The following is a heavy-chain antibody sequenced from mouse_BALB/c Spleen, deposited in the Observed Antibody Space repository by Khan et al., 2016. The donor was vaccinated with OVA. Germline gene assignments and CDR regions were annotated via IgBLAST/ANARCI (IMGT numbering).Heavy chain of an antibody. CDR3: ARCGGDYEYYYALDY. Sequence: QVQLQQSGAELVRPGASVKLSCKTSGFTFTDNYINWVRQRTGQGLEWIGAIYPGTGNTYYNENFKGKATLTADKSSNTAYMQLNSLTSEDTAVSVSARCGGDYEYYYALDYWGQGTSVTVSS. J-gene: IGHJ4*01. CDR1: GFTFTDNY. D-gene: IGHD1-1*01. CDR2: IYPGTGNT. V-gene: IGHV1-76*01.